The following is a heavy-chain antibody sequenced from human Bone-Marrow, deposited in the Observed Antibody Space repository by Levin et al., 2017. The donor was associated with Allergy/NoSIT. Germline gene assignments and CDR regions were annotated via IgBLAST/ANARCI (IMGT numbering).Heavy chain of an antibody. D-gene: IGHD4-23*01. V-gene: IGHV4-59*01. J-gene: IGHJ6*02. CDR3: ARDRNYGGNPYGMDV. Sequence: PSETLSLTCTVSGGSISFYYWTWIRQPPGKGLEWLGYVSYSGSSNHNPSLKSRVTISLDTSKNQFSLRLSSVTAADTAVYYCARDRNYGGNPYGMDVWGQGSTVTVSS. CDR2: VSYSGSS. CDR1: GGSISFYY.